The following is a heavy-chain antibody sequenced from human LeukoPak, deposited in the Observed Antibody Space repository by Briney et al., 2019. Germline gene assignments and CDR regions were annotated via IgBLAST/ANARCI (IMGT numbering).Heavy chain of an antibody. CDR3: ARHLSITIFGVVMTPMDV. V-gene: IGHV4-59*01. D-gene: IGHD3-3*01. J-gene: IGHJ6*03. Sequence: SETLSLTCTVSGGSISSYYWSWIRQPPGKGLEWIGYIYYSGSTNYNPSLKSRVTISVDTSKNQFSLKLSSVTAADTAVYYCARHLSITIFGVVMTPMDVWGKGTTVTVSS. CDR2: IYYSGST. CDR1: GGSISSYY.